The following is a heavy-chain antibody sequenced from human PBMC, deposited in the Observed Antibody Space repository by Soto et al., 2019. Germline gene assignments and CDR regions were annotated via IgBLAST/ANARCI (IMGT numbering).Heavy chain of an antibody. Sequence: GGSLRLSCAASGFTFSSYAMHWVRQAPGKGLEWVAVISYDGSNKYYADSVKGRFTISRDNSKNTLYLQMNSLRAEDTAVYYCARGGVTTPYGMDVWGQGTTVTVSS. CDR2: ISYDGSNK. CDR1: GFTFSSYA. J-gene: IGHJ6*02. CDR3: ARGGVTTPYGMDV. V-gene: IGHV3-30-3*01. D-gene: IGHD4-4*01.